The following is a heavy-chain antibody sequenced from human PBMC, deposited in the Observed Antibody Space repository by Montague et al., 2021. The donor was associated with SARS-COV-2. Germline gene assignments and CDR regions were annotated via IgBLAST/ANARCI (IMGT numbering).Heavy chain of an antibody. CDR1: GFTFSSYA. Sequence: SLRLTCAASGFTFSSYAMSWVRQAPGKGLEWVSVISSGGSSIYYADFVKGRFTISRDNSKNTLYLQMNSLRAEDTAVYYCAKVKHVVYDLWSGYRGGYFTSGGQGTLVPVP. D-gene: IGHD3-3*01. J-gene: IGHJ4*02. V-gene: IGHV3-23*03. CDR2: ISSGGSSI. CDR3: AKVKHVVYDLWSGYRGGYFTS.